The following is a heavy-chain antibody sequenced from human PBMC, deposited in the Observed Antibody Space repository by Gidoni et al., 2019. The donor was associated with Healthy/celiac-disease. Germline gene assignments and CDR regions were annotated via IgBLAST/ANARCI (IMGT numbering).Heavy chain of an antibody. V-gene: IGHV4-4*07. Sequence: QVQLQESCPGLVKPSETLSLTCTVSGGSISSYYWSWIRQPAGKGLEWIGRIYTSGSTNYNPSLKSRVTMSVDTSKNQFSLKLSSVTAADTAVYYCARDREGRGIIRRWFDPWGQGTLVTVSS. CDR2: IYTSGST. CDR3: ARDREGRGIIRRWFDP. CDR1: GGSISSYY. D-gene: IGHD1-20*01. J-gene: IGHJ5*02.